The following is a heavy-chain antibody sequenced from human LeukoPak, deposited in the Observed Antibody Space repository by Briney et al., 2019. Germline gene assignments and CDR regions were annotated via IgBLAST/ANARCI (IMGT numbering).Heavy chain of an antibody. CDR2: ISSSGSTI. D-gene: IGHD5-18*01. V-gene: IGHV3-48*03. CDR3: ARASMVTIFYYYYYMDV. CDR1: DFSFITYA. Sequence: PGGSLRLSCAASDFSFITYAMSWVRQAPGKGLEWVSYISSSGSTIYYADSVKGRFTISRDNAKNSLYLQMNSLRAEDTAVYYCARASMVTIFYYYYYMDVWGKGTTVTISS. J-gene: IGHJ6*03.